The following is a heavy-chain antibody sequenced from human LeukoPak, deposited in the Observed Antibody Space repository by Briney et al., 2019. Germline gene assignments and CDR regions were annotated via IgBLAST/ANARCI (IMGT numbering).Heavy chain of an antibody. Sequence: SETLSLTCAVYGGSFSGYYWSWIRQPPGKGLEWIGEIYHSGSTNYNPSLKSRVTISVDKSKIQFSLRLTSVTAADTAVYYCASSIVGATVAVSFDYWGQGTLVTVSS. CDR1: GGSFSGYY. V-gene: IGHV4-34*01. CDR2: IYHSGST. CDR3: ASSIVGATVAVSFDY. J-gene: IGHJ4*02. D-gene: IGHD1-26*01.